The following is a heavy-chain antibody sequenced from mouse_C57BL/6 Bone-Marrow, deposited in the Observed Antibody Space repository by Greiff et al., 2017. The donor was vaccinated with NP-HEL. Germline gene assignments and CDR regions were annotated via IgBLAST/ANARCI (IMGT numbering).Heavy chain of an antibody. D-gene: IGHD2-1*01. V-gene: IGHV1-81*01. CDR2: IYPRSSNT. CDR1: GYTFTSYG. Sequence: QVQLQQSGAELARPGASVKLSCKASGYTFTSYGISWVKQRTGQGLEWIGEIYPRSSNTYYNEKFKGKATLTADKSSSTAYMELRSLTSEDSAVYFCARSQLYYGKGYFDYWGQGTTLTVSS. J-gene: IGHJ2*01. CDR3: ARSQLYYGKGYFDY.